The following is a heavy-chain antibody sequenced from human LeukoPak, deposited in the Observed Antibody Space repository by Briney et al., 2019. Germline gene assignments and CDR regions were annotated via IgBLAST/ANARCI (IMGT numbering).Heavy chain of an antibody. CDR1: GFTFSSYW. Sequence: PGGSLRLSCAVSGFTFSSYWMHWVRQAPGKGLEWVSAISGSGVTTHYAGSVKGRFSISRDNSKNTLYLQMSSLRAEDTALYYCAKKVVVGATSPYSDFQDWGQGTLVTVSS. D-gene: IGHD1-26*01. V-gene: IGHV3-23*01. J-gene: IGHJ1*01. CDR2: ISGSGVTT. CDR3: AKKVVVGATSPYSDFQD.